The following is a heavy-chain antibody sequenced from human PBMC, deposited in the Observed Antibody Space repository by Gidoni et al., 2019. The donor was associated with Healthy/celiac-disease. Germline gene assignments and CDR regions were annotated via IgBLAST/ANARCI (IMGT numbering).Heavy chain of an antibody. CDR3: ARLSRDGYNYDGMDV. CDR1: GGSISSSNW. D-gene: IGHD2-2*01. Sequence: QVQLQESGPGLVKPSGTLSLTFAVSGGSISSSNWWSWVRQPPGKGLEWIGEIYHSGSPNYNPSLKSRVTISVDKSKNQFSLKLSSVTAADTAVYYCARLSRDGYNYDGMDVWGQGTTVTVSS. V-gene: IGHV4-4*02. J-gene: IGHJ6*02. CDR2: IYHSGSP.